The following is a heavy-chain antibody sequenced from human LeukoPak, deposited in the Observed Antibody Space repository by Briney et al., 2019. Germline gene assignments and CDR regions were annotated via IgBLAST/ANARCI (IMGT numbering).Heavy chain of an antibody. CDR1: GFTVSSNY. CDR3: ARATHYDSSGYYFGSWFDP. Sequence: PGGSLRLSCAASGFTVSSNYMSWVRQASGKGLEWVSVIYSGGSTYYADSVKGRFAISRDNSKNTLYLQMNSLRAEDTAVYYCARATHYDSSGYYFGSWFDPWGQGTLVTVSS. D-gene: IGHD3-22*01. J-gene: IGHJ5*02. CDR2: IYSGGST. V-gene: IGHV3-66*01.